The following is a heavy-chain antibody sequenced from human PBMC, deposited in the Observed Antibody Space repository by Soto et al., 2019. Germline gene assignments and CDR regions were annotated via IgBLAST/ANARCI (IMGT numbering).Heavy chain of an antibody. CDR1: GFTFTSSA. J-gene: IGHJ4*02. Sequence: SVKVSCKASGFTFTSSAFQWVRQARGQRLEWIGWIAVASGYTNYAQRFQDRVTLTRDMSTATTYMELSRLTSEDTAIYYCAADATAWQQMVPSDYWGQGTLVTVSS. CDR3: AADATAWQQMVPSDY. CDR2: IAVASGYT. D-gene: IGHD2-8*01. V-gene: IGHV1-58*01.